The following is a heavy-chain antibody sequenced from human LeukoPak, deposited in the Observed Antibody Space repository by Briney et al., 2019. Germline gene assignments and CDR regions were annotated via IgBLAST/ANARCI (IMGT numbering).Heavy chain of an antibody. Sequence: GGSLRLSCAASGFTFSTYWVHWVRQAPGKGLVWVSRIKSDGSTNYADSVKGRFTISRDNAKNTVSLQMNSLRPEDTGVYYCARAPSEIGGYYPEYFRHWGQGTLVTVSS. V-gene: IGHV3-74*01. CDR3: ARAPSEIGGYYPEYFRH. CDR1: GFTFSTYW. D-gene: IGHD3-22*01. J-gene: IGHJ1*01. CDR2: IKSDGST.